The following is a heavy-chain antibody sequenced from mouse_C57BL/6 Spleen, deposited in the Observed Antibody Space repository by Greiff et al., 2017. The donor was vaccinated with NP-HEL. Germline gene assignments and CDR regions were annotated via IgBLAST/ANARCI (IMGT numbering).Heavy chain of an antibody. D-gene: IGHD1-1*01. CDR1: GYTFTSYW. Sequence: QVQLQQSGAELVKPGASVKLSCKASGYTFTSYWMHWVKQRPGQGLEWIGMIYPNSGSTNYNEKFKSKATLTADKSSSTAYMQLSSLTSEDSAVYDCARHGSSFFYAMDYWGQGTSVTVSS. CDR3: ARHGSSFFYAMDY. J-gene: IGHJ4*01. V-gene: IGHV1-64*01. CDR2: IYPNSGST.